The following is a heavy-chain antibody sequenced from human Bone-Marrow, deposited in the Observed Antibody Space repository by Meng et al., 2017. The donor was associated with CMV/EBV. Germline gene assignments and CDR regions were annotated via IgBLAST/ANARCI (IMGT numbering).Heavy chain of an antibody. V-gene: IGHV1-46*01. J-gene: IGHJ4*02. CDR3: AGAGTSGCYY. D-gene: IGHD2-8*01. CDR2: INPSAGST. CDR1: RYTCTSYY. Sequence: VSCKASRYTCTSYYMHWVRQAPGQGREWMGIINPSAGSTSYAQKFQGRVTMTRDTSTSTVYMELSSLRSEDTALYYCAGAGTSGCYYWGQGTLVTVSS.